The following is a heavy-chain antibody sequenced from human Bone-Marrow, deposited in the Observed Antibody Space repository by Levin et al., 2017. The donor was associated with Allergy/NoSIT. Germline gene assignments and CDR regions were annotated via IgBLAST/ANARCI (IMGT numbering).Heavy chain of an antibody. Sequence: GGSLRLSCVGSGFTFGSYVMTWVRQAPGKGLEWVSSIIDSGDTTYYADPVKGRFTISRDNLKNTVYLHMNSLRAEDSAVYYCAKVDCGNRGCRRIDHWGQGTLVTVSS. D-gene: IGHD2-21*01. CDR3: AKVDCGNRGCRRIDH. CDR2: IIDSGDTT. V-gene: IGHV3-23*01. CDR1: GFTFGSYV. J-gene: IGHJ4*02.